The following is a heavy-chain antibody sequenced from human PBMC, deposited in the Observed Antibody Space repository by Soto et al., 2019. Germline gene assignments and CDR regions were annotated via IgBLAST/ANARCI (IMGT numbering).Heavy chain of an antibody. D-gene: IGHD6-6*01. CDR2: IYYSGST. Sequence: SETLSLTCTVSGGSSSSSSDYWGRIRQPPGKGLEWIGSIYYSGSTYYNPSLKSRVTISVETSKNQFSLKLSSVTAADTAVYYCARAREYSSSFGGFDIWRQGTMVTVSS. J-gene: IGHJ3*02. CDR3: ARAREYSSSFGGFDI. V-gene: IGHV4-39*01. CDR1: GGSSSSSSDY.